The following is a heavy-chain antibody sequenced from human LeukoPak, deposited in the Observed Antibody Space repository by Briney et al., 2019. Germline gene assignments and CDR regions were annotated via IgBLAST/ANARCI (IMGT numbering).Heavy chain of an antibody. CDR3: TRDGPIYGDCL. CDR2: IYNSGIT. J-gene: IGHJ4*02. Sequence: SQTLSLTCTVSGGSISSGSYYYSWVRQSAGKGLDWIGRIYNSGITNYNPSFDSRVSISLDTSKNQFSLRLSSVTAADAAVYYCTRDGPIYGDCLWGQGTLVTVSS. V-gene: IGHV4-61*02. D-gene: IGHD4-17*01. CDR1: GGSISSGSYY.